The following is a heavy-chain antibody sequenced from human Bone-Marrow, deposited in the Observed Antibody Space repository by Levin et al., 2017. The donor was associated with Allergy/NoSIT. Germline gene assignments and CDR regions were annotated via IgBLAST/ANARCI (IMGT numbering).Heavy chain of an antibody. CDR2: TWYDGSVE. J-gene: IGHJ4*02. CDR3: ARDEGPYGNYFEY. D-gene: IGHD1-26*01. V-gene: IGHV3-33*01. CDR1: GFTFSSYD. Sequence: GGSLRLSCATSGFTFSSYDIHWVRQAPGRGLEWVAATWYDGSVEYYADSVKGRFTISRDNSKNAVFLQMNSLRAEDMGVYYCARDEGPYGNYFEYWGQGTLVTVSS.